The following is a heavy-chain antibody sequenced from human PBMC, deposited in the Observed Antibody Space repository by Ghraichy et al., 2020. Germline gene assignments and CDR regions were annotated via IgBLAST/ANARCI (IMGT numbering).Heavy chain of an antibody. CDR1: GFTFSNAW. CDR2: IKSKTDGGTT. J-gene: IGHJ3*02. V-gene: IGHV3-15*01. Sequence: GGSLRLSCAASGFTFSNAWMSWVRQAPGKGLEWVGRIKSKTDGGTTDYAAPVKGRFTISRDDSKNTLYLQMNSLKTEDTAVYYCTTEPLGAAAARWGGAFDIWGQGTMVTVSS. CDR3: TTEPLGAAAARWGGAFDI. D-gene: IGHD6-13*01.